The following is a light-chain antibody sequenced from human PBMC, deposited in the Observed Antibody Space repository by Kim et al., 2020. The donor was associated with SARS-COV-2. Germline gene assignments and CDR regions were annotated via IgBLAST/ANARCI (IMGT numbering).Light chain of an antibody. Sequence: GQSGTSACTGTSSDVGSYNRVSGYQQPPGTAPKLMIYEVSNRPSGVPDRFSGSKSGNTASLTISGLQAEDEADYYCSSYTSSSTVVFGGGTQLTVL. CDR1: SSDVGSYNR. J-gene: IGLJ2*01. CDR3: SSYTSSSTVV. V-gene: IGLV2-18*02. CDR2: EVS.